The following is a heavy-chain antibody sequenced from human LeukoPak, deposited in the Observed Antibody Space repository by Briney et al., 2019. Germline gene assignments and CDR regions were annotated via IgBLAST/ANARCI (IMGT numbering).Heavy chain of an antibody. CDR1: GGTFSNYA. V-gene: IGHV1-69*05. J-gene: IGHJ4*02. D-gene: IGHD5-12*01. CDR3: ARSNGYDYHFDY. Sequence: SVKVSCKASGGTFSNYAVTWVRQAPGQGLEWMRGFIPIFDTTNYAQNFQGRVTITTDESSNTAYMELSSLTSEDTAVYYCARSNGYDYHFDYWGQGTLVTVSS. CDR2: FIPIFDTT.